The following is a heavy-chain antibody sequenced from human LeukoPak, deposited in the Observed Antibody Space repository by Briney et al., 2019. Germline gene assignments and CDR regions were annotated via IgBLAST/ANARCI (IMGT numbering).Heavy chain of an antibody. V-gene: IGHV1-2*02. CDR2: INPNSGGT. CDR3: ARDPHYIVVVPAASPYNWFDP. Sequence: ASVKVSCKASGYTFTGYYMHWVRQAPGQGLEWMGWINPNSGGTNYAQKFQGRVTMTRDTSISTAYMELSRLRSDDTAVHYCARDPHYIVVVPAASPYNWFDPWGQGTLVTVSS. J-gene: IGHJ5*02. D-gene: IGHD2-2*01. CDR1: GYTFTGYY.